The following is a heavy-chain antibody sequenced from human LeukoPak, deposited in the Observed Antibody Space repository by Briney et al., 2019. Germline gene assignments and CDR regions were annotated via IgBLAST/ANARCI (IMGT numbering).Heavy chain of an antibody. V-gene: IGHV3-9*01. CDR3: ARAPRVRGIVVVPAGRNYYGMDV. Sequence: TGGSLRLSCAASGFTFDDYAMHWVRQAPGKGLEWVSGISWNSGSIGYADSVKGRFTISRDNAKNSLYLQMNSLRAEDTAVYYCARAPRVRGIVVVPAGRNYYGMDVWGQGPRSPSP. CDR2: ISWNSGSI. J-gene: IGHJ6*02. CDR1: GFTFDDYA. D-gene: IGHD2-2*01.